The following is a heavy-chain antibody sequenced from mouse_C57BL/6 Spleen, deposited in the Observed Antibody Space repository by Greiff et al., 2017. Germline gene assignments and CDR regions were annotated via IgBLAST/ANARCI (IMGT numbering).Heavy chain of an antibody. J-gene: IGHJ4*01. V-gene: IGHV1-26*01. CDR3: ARYYYGEGDAMDY. D-gene: IGHD1-1*01. CDR2: INPNNGGT. CDR1: GYTFTDYY. Sequence: VQLQQSGPELVKPGASVKISCKASGYTFTDYYMNWVKQSHGKSLEWIGDINPNNGGTSYNQKFKGKATLTVDKSSSTADMELRSLTSEDSAVYYCARYYYGEGDAMDYWGQGTSVTVSS.